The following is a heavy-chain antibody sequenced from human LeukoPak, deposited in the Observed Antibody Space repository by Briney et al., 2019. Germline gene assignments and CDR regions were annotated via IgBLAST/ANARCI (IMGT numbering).Heavy chain of an antibody. CDR3: ARDRGPGQAYF. Sequence: TSETLSLTCTVFGGSISNYYLSWIRQPPGKGLEWIGYIYYSGSTNYNPSLKSRVTISVDTSKNQFSLKLSSVTAADTAVYYCARDRGPGQAYFWGQGTLVTVSS. V-gene: IGHV4-59*01. D-gene: IGHD2-2*01. CDR2: IYYSGST. CDR1: GGSISNYY. J-gene: IGHJ4*02.